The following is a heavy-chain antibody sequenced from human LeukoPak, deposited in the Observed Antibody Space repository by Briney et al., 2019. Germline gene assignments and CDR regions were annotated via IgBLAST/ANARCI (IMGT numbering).Heavy chain of an antibody. Sequence: PGGSLRLSCAASGFTFSSYGMHWVRQAPGTGLEWVAVISYDGTNKYYADSVKGRFTISRDNSKNTLYLQMNSLRAEDTAVYYCAKADSYGSGSYYLLDYWGQGTLVTVSS. CDR1: GFTFSSYG. J-gene: IGHJ4*02. CDR3: AKADSYGSGSYYLLDY. CDR2: ISYDGTNK. D-gene: IGHD3-10*01. V-gene: IGHV3-30*18.